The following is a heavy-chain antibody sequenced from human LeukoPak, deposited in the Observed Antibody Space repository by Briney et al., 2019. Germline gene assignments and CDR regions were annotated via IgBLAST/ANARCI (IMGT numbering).Heavy chain of an antibody. CDR3: ARDPARDIVVVPAAMRFDP. CDR2: MNPNSGNT. D-gene: IGHD2-2*01. Sequence: ASVKVSCKASGYTFTSYDINWVRQATGQGHEWMGWMNPNSGNTGYAQKSQGRVTITRNTSISTAYMELSSLRSEDTAVYYCARDPARDIVVVPAAMRFDPWGQGTLVTVSS. CDR1: GYTFTSYD. J-gene: IGHJ5*02. V-gene: IGHV1-8*03.